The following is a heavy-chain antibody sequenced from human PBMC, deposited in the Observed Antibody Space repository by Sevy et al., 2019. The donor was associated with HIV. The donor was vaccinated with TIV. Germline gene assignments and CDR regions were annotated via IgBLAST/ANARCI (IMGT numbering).Heavy chain of an antibody. Sequence: GGSLRLSCAASGFTFSDHYMDWVRQAPGKGLEWIGRSRNKANSYTTEYAASVKGRFTISRDESKNSLYLQMNSLKSEDTAIYYCTRALIVVAGFFRYYHGMDVWGQGTTVTV. CDR2: SRNKANSYTT. CDR3: TRALIVVAGFFRYYHGMDV. D-gene: IGHD6-19*01. V-gene: IGHV3-72*01. CDR1: GFTFSDHY. J-gene: IGHJ6*02.